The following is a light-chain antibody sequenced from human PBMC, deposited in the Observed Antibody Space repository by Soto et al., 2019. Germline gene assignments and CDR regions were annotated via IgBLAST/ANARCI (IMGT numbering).Light chain of an antibody. CDR1: QSVSSN. CDR2: GAS. Sequence: EIVMTQSPATLSVSPGERATLSCRASQSVSSNLAWYQQKPGQAPRLLIYGASTRATGIPARFSGSGSGTEFTLTISSLQSEDFALYYCQQYGRTFGQGTRLDIK. CDR3: QQYGRT. J-gene: IGKJ5*01. V-gene: IGKV3-15*01.